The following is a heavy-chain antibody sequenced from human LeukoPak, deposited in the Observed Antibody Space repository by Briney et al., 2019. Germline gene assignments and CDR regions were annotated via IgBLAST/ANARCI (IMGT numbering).Heavy chain of an antibody. Sequence: PGGSLRLSCAASGFTFSSYEMNWVRQAPGKGLEWVSYISSSGSTIYYADSVKGRFTISRDNAKNSPYLQMNSLRAEDTAVYYCARIGRDYGVYFDYWGQGTLVTVSS. J-gene: IGHJ4*02. D-gene: IGHD4-17*01. CDR2: ISSSGSTI. V-gene: IGHV3-48*03. CDR1: GFTFSSYE. CDR3: ARIGRDYGVYFDY.